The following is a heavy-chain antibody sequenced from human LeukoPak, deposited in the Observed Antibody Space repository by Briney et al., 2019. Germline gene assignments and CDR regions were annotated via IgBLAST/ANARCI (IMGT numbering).Heavy chain of an antibody. CDR1: GGSISSYY. CDR3: ARDRRIVNYYYGMDV. V-gene: IGHV4-59*01. J-gene: IGHJ6*02. D-gene: IGHD1-26*01. Sequence: SETLSLTCTVSGGSISSYYWSWIRQPPGKGLEWIGYIYYSGSTNYNPSLKSRVTISVDTSKNQFSLKLSSVTAADTAVYYCARDRRIVNYYYGMDVWGQGTTVTVSS. CDR2: IYYSGST.